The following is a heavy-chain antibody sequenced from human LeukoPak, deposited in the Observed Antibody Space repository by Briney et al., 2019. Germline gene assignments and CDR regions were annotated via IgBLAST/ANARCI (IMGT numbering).Heavy chain of an antibody. D-gene: IGHD7-27*01. V-gene: IGHV3-20*04. J-gene: IGHJ3*02. CDR3: TREYAALGFDI. CDR2: INWNGGST. Sequence: GGSLRLSCAASGLTFDDRGMSWVRQAPGKGLEWVSGINWNGGSTAYADSVKGRFTISRDNAKKSLYPQMNSLRGEDTALYYCTREYAALGFDIWGQGTMVTVSS. CDR1: GLTFDDRG.